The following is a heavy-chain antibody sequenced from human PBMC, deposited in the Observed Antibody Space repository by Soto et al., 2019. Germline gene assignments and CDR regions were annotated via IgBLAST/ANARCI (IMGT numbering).Heavy chain of an antibody. CDR1: GGSISSGGYY. J-gene: IGHJ4*02. CDR3: ARGFCYSSGFDY. CDR2: IYYSGST. V-gene: IGHV4-31*03. Sequence: QVQLQESGPGLVKPSQTLSLTCTVSGGSISSGGYYWSWIRQHPGKGLEWIGYIYYSGSTYYNPSLQRRVNSSVDTSKNQFSLKLSSVTAADTDVYYCARGFCYSSGFDYWGQGTLVTVSS. D-gene: IGHD3-10*01.